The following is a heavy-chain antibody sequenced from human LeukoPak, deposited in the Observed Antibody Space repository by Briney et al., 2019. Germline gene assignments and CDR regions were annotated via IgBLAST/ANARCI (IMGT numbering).Heavy chain of an antibody. V-gene: IGHV3-7*01. CDR3: ARDTDGSLDY. CDR1: GFTFTNSW. CDR2: IKQDGSTK. Sequence: PGGSLRLSCAPSGFTFTNSWMAWVRHARGKGLEWVANIKQDGSTKHYVDSLKRRFTISRDNPKNSLYLRMNSLRADDTAVYYCARDTDGSLDYWGQGILVTVAS. J-gene: IGHJ4*02. D-gene: IGHD1-26*01.